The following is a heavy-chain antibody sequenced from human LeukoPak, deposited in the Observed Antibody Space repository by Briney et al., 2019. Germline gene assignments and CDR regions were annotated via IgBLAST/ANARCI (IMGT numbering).Heavy chain of an antibody. CDR3: AKDQAVAGSPSYYYGMDV. CDR1: GFSFSSYW. V-gene: IGHV3-7*01. Sequence: GGSLRLSCVASGFSFSSYWMTWVRQAPAKGLELVANIKQDGSKKSYVDSVKGRFTISRDNAKNTLYLRMNSLRAEDTAVYYCAKDQAVAGSPSYYYGMDVWGQGTTVTVSS. CDR2: IKQDGSKK. D-gene: IGHD6-19*01. J-gene: IGHJ6*02.